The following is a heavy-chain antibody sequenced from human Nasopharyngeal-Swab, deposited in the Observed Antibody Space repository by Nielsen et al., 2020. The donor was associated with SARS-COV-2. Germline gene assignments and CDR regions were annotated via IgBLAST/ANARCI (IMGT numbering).Heavy chain of an antibody. CDR3: AAEATGTDAFDI. J-gene: IGHJ3*02. V-gene: IGHV3-30*04. CDR2: ISYDGSNK. D-gene: IGHD6-13*01. CDR1: GFTFSSYA. Sequence: GGSLRLSCAASGFTFSSYAMHWVRQAPGKGLEWVAVISYDGSNKYYADSVKGRSTISRDNSKNTLYLQMNSLRAEDTAVYYCAAEATGTDAFDIWGQGTMATVSS.